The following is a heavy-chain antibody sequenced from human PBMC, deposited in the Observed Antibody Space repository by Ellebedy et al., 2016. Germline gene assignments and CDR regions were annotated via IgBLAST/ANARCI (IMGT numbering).Heavy chain of an antibody. Sequence: GGSLRLXXAASGFTFNTYTLNWVRQAPGKGLEWVSTISGLSSSTFYADSVKGRFTISRDNSKRTLSLQMNSLRAEDTAVYYCAKAVLELHAFDIWGQGTLVTVSS. CDR2: ISGLSSST. CDR1: GFTFNTYT. V-gene: IGHV3-23*01. D-gene: IGHD2-8*02. J-gene: IGHJ3*02. CDR3: AKAVLELHAFDI.